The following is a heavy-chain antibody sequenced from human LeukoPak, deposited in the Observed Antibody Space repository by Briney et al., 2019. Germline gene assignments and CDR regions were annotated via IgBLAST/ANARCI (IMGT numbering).Heavy chain of an antibody. D-gene: IGHD3-16*01. V-gene: IGHV3-20*04. CDR1: GFTFSSYA. CDR2: LNWNGGIT. CDR3: AKEKSSGGSYVDS. J-gene: IGHJ4*02. Sequence: GGSLRLSCAASGFTFSSYAVSWVRQAPGKGLEWVSGLNWNGGITGYADSVKGRFTISRDNAKNSLHLQMNSLRAEDTAFYYCAKEKSSGGSYVDSWGQGTLVTVSA.